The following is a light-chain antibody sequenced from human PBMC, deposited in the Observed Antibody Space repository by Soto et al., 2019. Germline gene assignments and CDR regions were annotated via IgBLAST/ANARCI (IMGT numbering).Light chain of an antibody. CDR1: QGIITW. Sequence: DIQMIQSPSSVSASVGDRVTITCRASQGIITWLAWYQQKPGQAPKLLISPASSLQSGVPSRFSGSGSGTYFTLTISSLQPEDSATYYCQQANSFPYTFGQGTKLEIK. V-gene: IGKV1-12*01. CDR3: QQANSFPYT. CDR2: PAS. J-gene: IGKJ2*01.